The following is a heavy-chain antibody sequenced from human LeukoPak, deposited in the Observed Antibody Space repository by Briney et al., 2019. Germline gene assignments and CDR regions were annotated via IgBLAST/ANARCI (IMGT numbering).Heavy chain of an antibody. CDR3: ARGHPLVVVPAAFDY. CDR2: IYYSGST. D-gene: IGHD2-2*01. CDR1: GGSISTYY. Sequence: SETLSLTCTVSGGSISTYYCSWIRQSPGKGLEWIGYIYYSGSTNYNPSLKSRVTISVDTSKNQFSLKLSSVTAADTAVYYCARGHPLVVVPAAFDYWGQGTLVTVSS. J-gene: IGHJ4*02. V-gene: IGHV4-59*01.